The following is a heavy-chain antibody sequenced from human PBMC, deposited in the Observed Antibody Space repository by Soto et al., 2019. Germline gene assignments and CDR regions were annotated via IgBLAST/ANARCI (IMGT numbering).Heavy chain of an antibody. V-gene: IGHV4-59*01. Sequence: SETLSLTCTVSGGSISSYYWSWIRQPPGKGLEWIGYIYYSGSTNYNPSLKSRVTISVDTSKNQFSLKLSSVTAADTAVYYCARGGEVPAAIYAFDIWGQGTMVTVSS. CDR3: ARGGEVPAAIYAFDI. J-gene: IGHJ3*02. CDR2: IYYSGST. D-gene: IGHD2-2*01. CDR1: GGSISSYY.